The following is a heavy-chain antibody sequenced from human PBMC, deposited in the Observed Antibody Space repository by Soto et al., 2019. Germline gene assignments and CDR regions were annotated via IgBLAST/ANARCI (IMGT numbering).Heavy chain of an antibody. J-gene: IGHJ6*02. CDR1: GYTFTGYY. Sequence: ASVKVSCKASGYTFTGYYIHWVRQAPGQGLEWMGWVNPNSGGTNYAQKFQGWVTMTRDTSISTAYMELSRLRSDDTAVYYCAREGGSYYGMDVWGQGTTVTVSS. D-gene: IGHD1-26*01. V-gene: IGHV1-2*04. CDR2: VNPNSGGT. CDR3: AREGGSYYGMDV.